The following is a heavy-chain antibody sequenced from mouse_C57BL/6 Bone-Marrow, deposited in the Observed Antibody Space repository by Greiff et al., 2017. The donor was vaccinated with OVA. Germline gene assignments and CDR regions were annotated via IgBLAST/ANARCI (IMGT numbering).Heavy chain of an antibody. CDR1: GYTFTDYE. D-gene: IGHD2-5*01. Sequence: VQLVESGAELVSPGASVTLSCKASGYTFTDYEMHWVKQTPVHGLEWIGAIDPETGGTAYNQKFKGKAILTADKSSSTAYMELRSLTSEDSAVYYCTRGYSNYYAMDYWGQGTSVTVSS. J-gene: IGHJ4*01. V-gene: IGHV1-15*01. CDR2: IDPETGGT. CDR3: TRGYSNYYAMDY.